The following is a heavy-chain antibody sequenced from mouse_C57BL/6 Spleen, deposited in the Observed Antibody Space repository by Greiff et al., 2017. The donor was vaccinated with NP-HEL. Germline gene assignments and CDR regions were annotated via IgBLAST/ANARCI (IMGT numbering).Heavy chain of an antibody. CDR3: ARHSNLRRDYFDY. CDR2: INPNNGGT. V-gene: IGHV1-18*01. J-gene: IGHJ2*01. Sequence: EVKLMESGPELVKPGASVKIPCKASGYTFTDYNMDWVKQSHGKSLEWIGDINPNNGGTIYNQKFKGKATLTVDKSSSTAYMELRSLTSEDTAVYYCARHSNLRRDYFDYWGQGTTLTVSS. CDR1: GYTFTDYN. D-gene: IGHD2-5*01.